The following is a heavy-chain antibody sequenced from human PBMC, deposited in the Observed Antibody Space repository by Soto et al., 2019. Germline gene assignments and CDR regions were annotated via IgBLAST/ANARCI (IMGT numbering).Heavy chain of an antibody. J-gene: IGHJ5*02. V-gene: IGHV4-59*01. CDR1: GGSISSSY. Sequence: LSLPCTVSGGSISSSYWSWIRQPPGKGLEWLAYIYDDGSANYNPSLKSRATISLDMSKNQFSLKLTSVTAADTAVYYCARDKYCSGGSCRKNWFDPWGQGTLVTVSS. CDR2: IYDDGSA. CDR3: ARDKYCSGGSCRKNWFDP. D-gene: IGHD2-15*01.